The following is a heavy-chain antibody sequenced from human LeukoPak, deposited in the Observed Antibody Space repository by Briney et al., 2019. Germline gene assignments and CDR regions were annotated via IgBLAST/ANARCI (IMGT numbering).Heavy chain of an antibody. J-gene: IGHJ4*02. CDR1: GGTFSSYA. Sequence: SVKVSCKASGGTFSSYAISWVRQAPGQGLEWMGRIIPILGIVNYAQKFQGRVTITADKSTSTAYMELSSLRSEDTAVYYCARGDYYDSSGYYTPSYYFDYWGQGTLVTVSS. V-gene: IGHV1-69*04. D-gene: IGHD3-22*01. CDR2: IIPILGIV. CDR3: ARGDYYDSSGYYTPSYYFDY.